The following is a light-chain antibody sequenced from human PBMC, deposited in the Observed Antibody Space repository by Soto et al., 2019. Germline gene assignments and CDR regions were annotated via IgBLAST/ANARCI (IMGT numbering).Light chain of an antibody. Sequence: EIVLTQSPATLSLSPGERATLSCRASQSVSSYLAWYQQKPGQAPRLLIYDASTRATGIPARFSGNGSGTDFTLTISRLEPEDFAVYYCQQRSNWPPWTFGQGTKVDIK. CDR1: QSVSSY. V-gene: IGKV3-11*01. CDR3: QQRSNWPPWT. J-gene: IGKJ1*01. CDR2: DAS.